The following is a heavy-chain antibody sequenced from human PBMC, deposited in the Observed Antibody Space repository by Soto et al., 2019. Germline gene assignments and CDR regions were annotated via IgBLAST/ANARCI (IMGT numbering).Heavy chain of an antibody. D-gene: IGHD6-19*01. J-gene: IGHJ4*02. CDR2: IYWNDDM. Sequence: QITLKESCPTLVKPTQTLTLTCTFSGFSLSTNGVGVGWIRQPPGNALEWLALIYWNDDMRYSPSLKSRLTITKDTSKTQVVLTMTNVAPVDTATYYCAHRPSVTGTSDSWGQGILVTVSS. CDR1: GFSLSTNGVG. V-gene: IGHV2-5*01. CDR3: AHRPSVTGTSDS.